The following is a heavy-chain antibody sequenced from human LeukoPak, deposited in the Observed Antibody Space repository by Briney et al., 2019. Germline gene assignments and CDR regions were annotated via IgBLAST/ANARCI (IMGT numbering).Heavy chain of an antibody. CDR1: GGSFSGYY. J-gene: IGHJ4*02. V-gene: IGHV4-34*01. CDR2: INHSGST. D-gene: IGHD3-10*01. Sequence: PSETLSLTCAVYGGSFSGYYWSWIRQPPGKGLEWIGEINHSGSTNYNPSLKSRVTISVDTSKNQFSLKLGSVTAADTAVYYCARGRDLLWFGELPPKGFDYWGQGTLVTVSS. CDR3: ARGRDLLWFGELPPKGFDY.